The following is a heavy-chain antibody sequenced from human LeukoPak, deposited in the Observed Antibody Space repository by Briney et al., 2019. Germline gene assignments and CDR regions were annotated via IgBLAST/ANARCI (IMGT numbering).Heavy chain of an antibody. CDR3: AKLFSFSSGGHASDL. CDR2: ISYDGSNK. V-gene: IGHV3-30-3*02. D-gene: IGHD6-19*01. J-gene: IGHJ3*01. CDR1: GFTFSTYA. Sequence: PGGSLRLSCAASGFTFSTYAMHWVRQAPGKGLEWVTLISYDGSNKYYADSVKGRFTISRDNSKNTLYLQMNSLRADDTALFYCAKLFSFSSGGHASDLWGQGTMVTASS.